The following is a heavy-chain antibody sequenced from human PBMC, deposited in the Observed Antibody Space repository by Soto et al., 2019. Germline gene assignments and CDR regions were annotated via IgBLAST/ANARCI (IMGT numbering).Heavy chain of an antibody. CDR3: ARVPRVFGVVIFDY. V-gene: IGHV1-18*04. CDR2: ISAYNGNT. J-gene: IGHJ4*02. Sequence: ASVKVSCKASGYTFTSYGISWVRQAPGQGLEWMGWISAYNGNTNYAQKLQGRVTMTTDTSTSTAYMELRSLRYDDTAVYYCARVPRVFGVVIFDYWGQGTLVTVSS. D-gene: IGHD3-3*01. CDR1: GYTFTSYG.